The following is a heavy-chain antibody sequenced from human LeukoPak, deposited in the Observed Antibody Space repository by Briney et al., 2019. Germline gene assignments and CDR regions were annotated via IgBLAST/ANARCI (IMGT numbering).Heavy chain of an antibody. V-gene: IGHV3-23*01. CDR1: GFTFSSYA. D-gene: IGHD3-22*01. J-gene: IGHJ4*02. CDR3: TTEYYYASNY. Sequence: GGSLRLSCAASGFTFSSYAMSWVRQAPGKGLEWVSAISGSGGSTYYADSVKGRFTISRDNSKNTLYLQMNSLKTEDTAVYYCTTEYYYASNYWGQGTLVTVSS. CDR2: ISGSGGST.